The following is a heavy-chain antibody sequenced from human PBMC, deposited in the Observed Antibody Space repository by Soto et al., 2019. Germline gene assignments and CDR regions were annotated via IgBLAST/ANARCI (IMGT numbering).Heavy chain of an antibody. D-gene: IGHD6-13*01. J-gene: IGHJ6*02. CDR3: AREGVSSSWYNYYGMDV. CDR2: IYYSGST. Sequence: SETLSLTCTVSGGSISSYYWSWIRQPPGKGLEWIGYIYYSGSTNYDPSLKSRVTISVDTSKNQFSLKLSSVTAADTAVYYCAREGVSSSWYNYYGMDVWGQGTTVTVSS. CDR1: GGSISSYY. V-gene: IGHV4-59*01.